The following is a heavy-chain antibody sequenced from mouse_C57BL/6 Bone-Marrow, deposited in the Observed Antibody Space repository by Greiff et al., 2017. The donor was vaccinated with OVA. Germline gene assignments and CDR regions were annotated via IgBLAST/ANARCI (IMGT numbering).Heavy chain of an antibody. V-gene: IGHV1-82*01. Sequence: QVQLKQSGPELVKPGASVKISCKASGYAFSSSWMNWVKQRPGKGLEWIGRIYPGDGDTNYNGKFKGKATLTADKSSSTAYMQLSSLTSEDSAVYFCAGGNYENFDYWGQGTTLTVSS. CDR1: GYAFSSSW. D-gene: IGHD2-1*01. J-gene: IGHJ2*01. CDR2: IYPGDGDT. CDR3: AGGNYENFDY.